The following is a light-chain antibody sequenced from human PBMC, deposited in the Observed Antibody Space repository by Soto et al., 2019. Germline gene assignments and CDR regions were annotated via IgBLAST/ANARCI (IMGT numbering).Light chain of an antibody. CDR1: QAISNN. CDR3: QQYGGVPYT. J-gene: IGKJ2*01. CDR2: GAS. Sequence: RVMTQSPVTLSVSPGERVTLSCRASQAISNNLAWYQQKPGQAPRLLIYGASSGATGIPDRFSGSGSGTDFTLTISRLEPEDFAIYYCQQYGGVPYTFGQGTKLEIK. V-gene: IGKV3-20*01.